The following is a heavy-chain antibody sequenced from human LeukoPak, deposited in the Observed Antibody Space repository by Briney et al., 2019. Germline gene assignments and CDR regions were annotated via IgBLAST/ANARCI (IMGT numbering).Heavy chain of an antibody. CDR3: ARAVDIVATIRTNWFDP. CDR2: INPNSGGT. V-gene: IGHV1-2*06. Sequence: ASVKVSCTASGGTFSSYAISWVRQAPGQGLEWMGRINPNSGGTNYAQKFQGRVTMTRDTSISTAYMELSRLRSDDTAVYYCARAVDIVATIRTNWFDPWGQGTLVTVSS. CDR1: GGTFSSYA. J-gene: IGHJ5*02. D-gene: IGHD5-12*01.